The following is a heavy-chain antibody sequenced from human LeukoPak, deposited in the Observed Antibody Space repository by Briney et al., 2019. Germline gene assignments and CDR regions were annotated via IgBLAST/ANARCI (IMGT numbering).Heavy chain of an antibody. J-gene: IGHJ4*02. Sequence: GGSLRLSCAASGFILSNYAMHWARQPAGKGLEWVSALGTAGDTFYPGSVKGRFTISRDNAKKSLFLQMSSLRAEDTAIYYCARQSTPHGNFDYWGQGTLVTVSS. CDR2: LGTAGDT. D-gene: IGHD5-24*01. CDR3: ARQSTPHGNFDY. V-gene: IGHV3-13*01. CDR1: GFILSNYA.